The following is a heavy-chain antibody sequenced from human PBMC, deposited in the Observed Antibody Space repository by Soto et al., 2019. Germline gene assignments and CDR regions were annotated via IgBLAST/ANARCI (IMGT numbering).Heavy chain of an antibody. Sequence: ASVKVSFKASGYTFTGYYMHWVRQAPGQGLEWMGWINPNSGGTNYAQKFQGWVTMTRDTSISTAYMELSRLRSDDTAVYYCARSSSYDILTGSVLDGAFDIWGQGTMVTVSS. D-gene: IGHD3-9*01. J-gene: IGHJ3*02. CDR1: GYTFTGYY. CDR2: INPNSGGT. CDR3: ARSSSYDILTGSVLDGAFDI. V-gene: IGHV1-2*04.